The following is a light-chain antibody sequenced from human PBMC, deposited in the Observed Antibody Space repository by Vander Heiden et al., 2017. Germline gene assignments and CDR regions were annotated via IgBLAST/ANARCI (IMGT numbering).Light chain of an antibody. CDR1: QSVLSSFNSKNH. CDR2: WAS. J-gene: IGKJ1*01. Sequence: DIVLTQSPDSLAVSLGERATINCKSSQSVLSSFNSKNHLAWFRQKPRQPPELLIYWASTRESGVPDRFSGSGSGTDFTLTIGNMQAEDVAVYYCEQHSTKTFGQGTKVEIK. V-gene: IGKV4-1*01. CDR3: EQHSTKT.